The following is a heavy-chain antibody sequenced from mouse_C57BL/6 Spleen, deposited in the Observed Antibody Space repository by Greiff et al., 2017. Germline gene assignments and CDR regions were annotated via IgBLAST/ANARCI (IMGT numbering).Heavy chain of an antibody. CDR1: GFTFSDYG. CDR2: ISSGSSTI. V-gene: IGHV5-17*01. D-gene: IGHD1-1*01. Sequence: EVQGVESGGGLVKPGGSLKLSCAASGFTFSDYGMHWVRQAPEKGLEWVAYISSGSSTIYYADTVKGRFTISRDNAKNTLVLQMTSLRSVNTAMYYCARGGYYGGYFDYWGQGATLTVSS. CDR3: ARGGYYGGYFDY. J-gene: IGHJ2*01.